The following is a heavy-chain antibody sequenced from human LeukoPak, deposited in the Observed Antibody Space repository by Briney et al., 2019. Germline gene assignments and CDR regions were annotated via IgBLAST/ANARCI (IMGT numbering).Heavy chain of an antibody. CDR2: ISIGGST. V-gene: IGHV3-66*01. CDR3: GRVGDGYNDNY. CDR1: GFTVSSDY. D-gene: IGHD5-24*01. Sequence: GGSLRLSCAASGFTVSSDYMGWVRQAPEKGLEWVSLISIGGSTYYADSLKGRFTISRDNSKNTLYLQMNSLRAEDTAVYYCGRVGDGYNDNYWGQGTLVTVSS. J-gene: IGHJ4*02.